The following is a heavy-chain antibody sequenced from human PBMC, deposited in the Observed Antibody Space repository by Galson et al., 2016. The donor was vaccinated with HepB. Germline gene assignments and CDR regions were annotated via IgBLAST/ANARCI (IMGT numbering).Heavy chain of an antibody. Sequence: SLRLSCAASGFTFSSYAMSWVRQAPGKGLEWVAAISGSGGSTYYADAVKGRFTISRDNSKNTLYLQMNGRRAEDTAVYYCAKAVTRNTIFGVVTGKEGAHYGMDVWGQGTTVTVSS. CDR3: AKAVTRNTIFGVVTGKEGAHYGMDV. CDR2: ISGSGGST. J-gene: IGHJ6*02. D-gene: IGHD3-3*01. V-gene: IGHV3-23*01. CDR1: GFTFSSYA.